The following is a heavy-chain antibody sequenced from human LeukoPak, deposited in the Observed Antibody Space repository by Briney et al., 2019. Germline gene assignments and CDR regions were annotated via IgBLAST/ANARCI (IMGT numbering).Heavy chain of an antibody. J-gene: IGHJ6*03. D-gene: IGHD6-13*01. CDR1: GGSISTYY. Sequence: PSETLSLTCSVSGGSISTYYWTWIRQPPGKGLEWIGYIYYSGSTNYNPSLKSRVTISVDTSKNQFSLKLSSVTAADTAVYYCAREEAGYSSSWVYYYYYMDVWGKGTTVTISS. CDR2: IYYSGST. V-gene: IGHV4-4*08. CDR3: AREEAGYSSSWVYYYYYMDV.